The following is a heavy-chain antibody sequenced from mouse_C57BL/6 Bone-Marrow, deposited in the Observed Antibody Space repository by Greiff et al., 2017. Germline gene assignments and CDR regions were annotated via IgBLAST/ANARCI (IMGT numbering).Heavy chain of an antibody. CDR3: VGRWDLY. D-gene: IGHD1-1*01. Sequence: QVQLQQSGAELARPGASVKLSCKASGYTFTSYGISWVKQRTGQGLEWIGEIYPSSGNTYYNEKFKGKATLTADKSSSTAYKELRSLTSEDSAVYFVVGRWDLYWGRGKLVTVSA. CDR1: GYTFTSYG. J-gene: IGHJ3*01. CDR2: IYPSSGNT. V-gene: IGHV1-81*01.